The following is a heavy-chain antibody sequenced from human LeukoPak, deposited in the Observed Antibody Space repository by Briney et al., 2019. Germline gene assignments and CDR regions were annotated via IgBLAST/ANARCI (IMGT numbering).Heavy chain of an antibody. CDR3: ARGAVPAADDAFDI. CDR2: ISSSSSYI. Sequence: PGGSLRLSCAASGFTFSSYSMNWVRQAPGKGLEWVSSISSSSSYIYYADSVKGRFTISRDNAKNSLYLQMNSLRAEDTAVYYCARGAVPAADDAFDIWGQGTMVTVSS. V-gene: IGHV3-21*01. CDR1: GFTFSSYS. D-gene: IGHD2-2*01. J-gene: IGHJ3*02.